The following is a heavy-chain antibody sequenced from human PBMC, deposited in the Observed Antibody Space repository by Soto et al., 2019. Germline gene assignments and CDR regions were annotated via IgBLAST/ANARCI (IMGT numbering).Heavy chain of an antibody. D-gene: IGHD2-8*01. CDR2: ISSSSSYI. V-gene: IGHV3-21*01. Sequence: GGSLRLSCAASGFTFSSYSMNWVRQAPGKGLEWVSSISSSSSYIYYADSVKGRFTISRDNAKNSLYLHMNSLRAEDTAVYYCARDMVLCTNGVCDGDFDYYYYGMDVWGQGTTVTVSS. J-gene: IGHJ6*02. CDR1: GFTFSSYS. CDR3: ARDMVLCTNGVCDGDFDYYYYGMDV.